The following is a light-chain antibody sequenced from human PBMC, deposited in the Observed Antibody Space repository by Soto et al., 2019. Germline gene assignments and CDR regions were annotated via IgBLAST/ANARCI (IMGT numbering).Light chain of an antibody. CDR3: QQYNSYSRT. CDR1: QSISSW. J-gene: IGKJ1*01. Sequence: DIQMTQSPSTLSASVGDRVTITCRASQSISSWLAWYQQKPGKAPKLLIYDASILESGVTSRFSGSGSGTEFSLTISSLQPDDFATYNCQQYNSYSRTFGQGTKVDIK. CDR2: DAS. V-gene: IGKV1-5*01.